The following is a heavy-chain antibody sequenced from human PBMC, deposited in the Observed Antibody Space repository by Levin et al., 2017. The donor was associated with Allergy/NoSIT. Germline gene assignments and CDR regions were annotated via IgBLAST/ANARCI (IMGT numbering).Heavy chain of an antibody. CDR1: GFTFDDYA. CDR2: ISRNSGNI. J-gene: IGHJ6*02. Sequence: PGGSLRLSCAASGFTFDDYAMHWVRQAPGKGLEWVSGISRNSGNIYYSDSVKGRFTISRDNAKNFVYLHLNNLRAEDTALYYCAKDSGYYDSSGDYHYYGMDVWGQGTTVTVSS. D-gene: IGHD3-22*01. V-gene: IGHV3-9*01. CDR3: AKDSGYYDSSGDYHYYGMDV.